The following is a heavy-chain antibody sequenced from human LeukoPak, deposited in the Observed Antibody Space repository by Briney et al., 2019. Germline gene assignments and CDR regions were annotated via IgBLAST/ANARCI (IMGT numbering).Heavy chain of an antibody. D-gene: IGHD1-14*01. CDR2: IIPIFGTA. CDR3: ARYNNHFYGLDY. V-gene: IGHV1-69*13. CDR1: GGTFSSYA. J-gene: IGHJ4*02. Sequence: SVTVSCKASGGTFSSYAISWVRQAPGQGLEWMGGIIPIFGTANYAQKFQGRVTITADEPTSTAYMELSSLRSEDTAVYYCARYNNHFYGLDYWGQGTLVTVSS.